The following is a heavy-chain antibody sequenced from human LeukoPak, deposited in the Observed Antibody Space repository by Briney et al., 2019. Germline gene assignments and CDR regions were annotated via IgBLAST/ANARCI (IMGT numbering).Heavy chain of an antibody. CDR3: ARGLSIFGVERKGGLDY. J-gene: IGHJ4*02. V-gene: IGHV4-34*01. D-gene: IGHD3-3*02. CDR2: INHSGST. Sequence: SETLSLTCAVYGGSFSGYYWSWIRQPPGKGLEWIGEINHSGSTNYNPSLKSRVTISVDTSKNQFSLKLSSVAAADTAVYYCARGLSIFGVERKGGLDYWGQGTLVTVSS. CDR1: GGSFSGYY.